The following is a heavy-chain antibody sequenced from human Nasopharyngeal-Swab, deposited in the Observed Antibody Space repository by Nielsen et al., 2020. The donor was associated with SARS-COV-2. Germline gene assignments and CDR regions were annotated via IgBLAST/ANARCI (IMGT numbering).Heavy chain of an antibody. D-gene: IGHD4/OR15-4a*01. Sequence: WVRQAPGHGLEWMGIINPSGGSTSYAQKFQGRVTMTRDTSTSTVYMELSSLRSEDTAVYYCARDPTPTGASVLYYYYYGMDVWGQGTTVTVSS. V-gene: IGHV1-46*01. CDR3: ARDPTPTGASVLYYYYYGMDV. CDR2: INPSGGST. J-gene: IGHJ6*02.